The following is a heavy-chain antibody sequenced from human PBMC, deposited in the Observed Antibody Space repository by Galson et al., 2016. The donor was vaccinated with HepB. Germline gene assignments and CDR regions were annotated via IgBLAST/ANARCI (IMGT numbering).Heavy chain of an antibody. CDR1: GFTFSTQS. Sequence: SLRLSCAATGFTFSTQSMNWVRQAPGQGLEWVSSITSTSSAISYADSVEGRFTISRDNSKNSLYLQMNSLRAEDTAVYYCAKDFFSGSYYLDYLNAFDIWGQGTMVTVSS. V-gene: IGHV3-21*04. CDR2: ITSTSSAI. CDR3: AKDFFSGSYYLDYLNAFDI. D-gene: IGHD1-26*01. J-gene: IGHJ3*02.